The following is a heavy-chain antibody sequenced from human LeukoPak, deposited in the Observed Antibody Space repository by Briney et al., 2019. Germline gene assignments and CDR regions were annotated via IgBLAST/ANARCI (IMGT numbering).Heavy chain of an antibody. CDR1: GYSFTSYW. V-gene: IGHV5-51*01. D-gene: IGHD5-12*01. CDR3: ARHTSGYGSGVYYFYYMDV. J-gene: IGHJ6*03. Sequence: GESLKISCKGSGYSFTSYWIGWVRQMLGKGLEWMGIIYPDDSDARYSPSFQGQVTISADKSISTAYLQWSSLKASDTAMYFCARHTSGYGSGVYYFYYMDVRGKGTTVTVS. CDR2: IYPDDSDA.